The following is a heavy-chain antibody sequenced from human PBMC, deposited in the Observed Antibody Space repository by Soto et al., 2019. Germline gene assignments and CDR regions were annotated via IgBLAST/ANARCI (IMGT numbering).Heavy chain of an antibody. D-gene: IGHD4-17*01. CDR2: IWYDGSNK. J-gene: IGHJ4*02. CDR1: GFTFSSYG. Sequence: QVQLVESGGGVVQPGRSLRLSCAASGFTFSSYGMHWVRQAPGKGLEWVAVIWYDGSNKYYADSVKGRFTISRDNSKNTLYLQMNSLRAEDTAVYYCARVEVTTYYFDYWGQGTLVTVSS. CDR3: ARVEVTTYYFDY. V-gene: IGHV3-33*01.